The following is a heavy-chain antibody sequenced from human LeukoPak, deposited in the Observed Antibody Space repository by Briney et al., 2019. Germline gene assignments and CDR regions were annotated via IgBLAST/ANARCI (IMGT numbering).Heavy chain of an antibody. Sequence: GGSLRLSCAASGFTFSNVYMSWVRQAPGKGLEWVGRIKTKTDGGATDCAAPVKGRFTISRDNAKNTLYLQMNSLRAEDTAVYYCVRILLGSEDYWGQGTLVTVSS. D-gene: IGHD2/OR15-2a*01. J-gene: IGHJ4*02. CDR2: IKTKTDGGAT. V-gene: IGHV3-15*05. CDR1: GFTFSNVY. CDR3: VRILLGSEDY.